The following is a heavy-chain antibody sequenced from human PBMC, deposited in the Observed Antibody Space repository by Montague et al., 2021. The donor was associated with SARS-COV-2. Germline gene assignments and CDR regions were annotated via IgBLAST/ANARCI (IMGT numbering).Heavy chain of an antibody. CDR2: IYYSGST. J-gene: IGHJ4*02. Sequence: SETLSLTCTVSGGSISSYYWSWIRQPPGKGLEWIGYIYYSGSTNXXPSLKSRVTISVDTSKNQFSLKLSSVTAADTAVYYCARRSLGYCSGGSCYSGSDYWGQGTLVTVSS. CDR3: ARRSLGYCSGGSCYSGSDY. V-gene: IGHV4-59*01. CDR1: GGSISSYY. D-gene: IGHD2-15*01.